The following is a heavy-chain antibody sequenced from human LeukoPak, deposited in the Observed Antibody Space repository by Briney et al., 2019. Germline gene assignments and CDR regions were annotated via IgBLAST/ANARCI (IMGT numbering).Heavy chain of an antibody. D-gene: IGHD2-21*01. CDR3: ARDVVRDYFDY. CDR2: IYYSGNT. CDR1: GGSISSSSYY. J-gene: IGHJ4*02. Sequence: SETLSLTCTVSGGSISSSSYYWGWIRQPPGKGLEWIGSIYYSGNTYYNPSLKSRVNISLDTSKNQFSLKLSSGTAADTAVYYCARDVVRDYFDYWGQGTPVTVSS. V-gene: IGHV4-39*07.